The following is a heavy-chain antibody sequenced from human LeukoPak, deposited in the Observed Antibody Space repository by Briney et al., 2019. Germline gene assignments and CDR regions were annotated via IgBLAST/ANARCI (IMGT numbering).Heavy chain of an antibody. CDR2: IWYDGSNK. CDR3: ARARYSYGYAYYYYGMDV. D-gene: IGHD5-18*01. J-gene: IGHJ6*02. Sequence: GGSLRLSCAASGFTFSSYGMHWVRQAPGKGLEWVAVIWYDGSNKYYADSVKGRFTISRDNSKNTLYLQMNSLRAEDTAVYYCARARYSYGYAYYYYGMDVWGQGTTVTVSS. CDR1: GFTFSSYG. V-gene: IGHV3-33*01.